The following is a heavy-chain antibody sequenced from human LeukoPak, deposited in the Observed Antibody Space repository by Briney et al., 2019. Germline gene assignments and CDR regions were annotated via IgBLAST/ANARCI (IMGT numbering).Heavy chain of an antibody. CDR2: IRYGGSNK. CDR3: AKVNSGSYLDFQH. J-gene: IGHJ1*01. CDR1: GFTFSSYG. Sequence: PGGSLRLSCAASGFTFSSYGVHWVRQAPGKGLEWVAFIRYGGSNKYYADSVKGRFTISRDNSKNTLYLQMNRLRAEDTAVYYCAKVNSGSYLDFQHWGQGTLVTVSS. V-gene: IGHV3-30*02. D-gene: IGHD1-26*01.